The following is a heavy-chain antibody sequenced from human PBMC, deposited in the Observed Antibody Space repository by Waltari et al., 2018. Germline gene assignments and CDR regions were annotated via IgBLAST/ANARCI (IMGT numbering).Heavy chain of an antibody. CDR3: ATRKGPLPNYYYGMDV. Sequence: QVQLQESGPGLVKPSETLSLTCTVSGGSISSHSWSWIRKPPGKGLEWIGYIYYSGSTNYNPSLKSRVTISVDTSKNQFSLKLSSVTAADTAVYYCATRKGPLPNYYYGMDVWGQGTTVTVSS. CDR1: GGSISSHS. CDR2: IYYSGST. V-gene: IGHV4-59*11. J-gene: IGHJ6*02.